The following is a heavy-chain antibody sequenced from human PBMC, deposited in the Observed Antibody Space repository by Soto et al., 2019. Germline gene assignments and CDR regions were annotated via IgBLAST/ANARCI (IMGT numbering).Heavy chain of an antibody. CDR3: ARVDVDIVGWFDH. D-gene: IGHD5-12*01. CDR2: IIPIFGTA. Sequence: QVQLVQSGAEVKKPGSSVKVSCKASGGTFSSYAISWVRQAPGQGLEWMGGIIPIFGTANYEQKFQGRVTITADESKRKAYMELSSLRTEDKAVYYCARVDVDIVGWFDHWGQGTLVTVSS. CDR1: GGTFSSYA. V-gene: IGHV1-69*01. J-gene: IGHJ5*02.